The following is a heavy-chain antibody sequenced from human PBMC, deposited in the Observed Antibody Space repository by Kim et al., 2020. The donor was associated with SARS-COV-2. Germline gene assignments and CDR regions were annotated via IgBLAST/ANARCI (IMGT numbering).Heavy chain of an antibody. V-gene: IGHV1-18*01. CDR3: ARGAYGDVSFDY. J-gene: IGHJ4*02. D-gene: IGHD4-17*01. CDR2: T. Sequence: TKYEQNVQGRLIMTTDKSTNTAYMELWSLRSDDTAMYYCARGAYGDVSFDYWGQGTLVTVSS.